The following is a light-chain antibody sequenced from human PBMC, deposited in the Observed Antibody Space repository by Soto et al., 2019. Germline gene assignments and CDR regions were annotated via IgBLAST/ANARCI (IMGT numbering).Light chain of an antibody. Sequence: DIQMTQSPSTLSGSVGDRVTITCRASQTISSWLAWYQQKPGKAPKLLIYKASTLKSGVPSRFSGSGSGTEFTLTISSLQXXXXATYYCQHYNSYSEAFGQGTKVELK. J-gene: IGKJ1*01. V-gene: IGKV1-5*03. CDR1: QTISSW. CDR3: QHYNSYSEA. CDR2: KAS.